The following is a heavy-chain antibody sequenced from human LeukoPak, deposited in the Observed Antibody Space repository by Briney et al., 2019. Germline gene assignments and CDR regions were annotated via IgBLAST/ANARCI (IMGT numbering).Heavy chain of an antibody. CDR1: GYTLTELS. CDR2: FDPEDGET. J-gene: IGHJ4*02. D-gene: IGHD6-13*01. Sequence: EASAKVSCMVSGYTLTELSMHWGRQAPGKGLEWMGGFDPEDGETIYAQKSQGRVTMTEDTSTDTAYMELSSLRSEDTAMYYCATDYSAAGPFDYWGQGTLVTVSS. V-gene: IGHV1-24*01. CDR3: ATDYSAAGPFDY.